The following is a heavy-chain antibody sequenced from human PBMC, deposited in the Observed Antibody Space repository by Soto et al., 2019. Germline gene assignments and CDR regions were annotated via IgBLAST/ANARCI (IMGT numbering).Heavy chain of an antibody. CDR3: ARRPLLDDTAMVRYFDY. CDR2: IYWDDDK. D-gene: IGHD5-18*01. Sequence: QITLKESGPTMVKPTQTLTLTCTFSGFSLSTSGVGVGWIRQPPGKALEWLALIYWDDDKRYSPSLKSRLTITMDTSKNQVVLTMTNMDPVDTATYYCARRPLLDDTAMVRYFDYWGQGTLVTVSS. CDR1: GFSLSTSGVG. J-gene: IGHJ4*02. V-gene: IGHV2-5*02.